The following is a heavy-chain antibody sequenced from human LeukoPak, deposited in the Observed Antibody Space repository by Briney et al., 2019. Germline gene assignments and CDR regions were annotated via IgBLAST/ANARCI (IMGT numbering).Heavy chain of an antibody. D-gene: IGHD3-9*01. CDR1: GGSISSGDYY. J-gene: IGHJ4*02. Sequence: RSSETLSLTCTVSGGSISSGDYYWSSIRQPPGKGLEWIGYIYYSGSTYYNPSLTSRVTISVDTSKNQFSLKLSSVSAADTAVYYCARDQTGFDYWGQGTLVTVSS. CDR3: ARDQTGFDY. V-gene: IGHV4-30-4*08. CDR2: IYYSGST.